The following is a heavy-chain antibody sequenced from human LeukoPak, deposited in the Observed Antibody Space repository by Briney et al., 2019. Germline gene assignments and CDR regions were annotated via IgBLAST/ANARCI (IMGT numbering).Heavy chain of an antibody. Sequence: ASVKVSCKASGYTFTSYGISWVRQAPGQGLEWMGRIIPILGIANYAQKFQGRVTITADKSTSTAYMELSSLRSEDTAVYYCARDISAYYYDSSGASPFDYWGQGTLVTVSS. J-gene: IGHJ4*02. V-gene: IGHV1-69*04. D-gene: IGHD3-22*01. CDR1: GYTFTSYG. CDR3: ARDISAYYYDSSGASPFDY. CDR2: IIPILGIA.